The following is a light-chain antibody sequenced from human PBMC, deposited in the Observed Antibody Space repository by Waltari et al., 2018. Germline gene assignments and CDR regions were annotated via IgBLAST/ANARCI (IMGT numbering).Light chain of an antibody. V-gene: IGLV2-14*03. CDR2: AVS. CDR1: NIDVGGYNI. CDR3: SSYTSMNTVV. Sequence: QPALTQPASVSGSPGRSISISCSGTNIDVGGYNIVSWYQQHPGKAPKLLIFAVSNRPSGVSPRFSGSKSGNMASLTISGLRADDEALYFCSSYTSMNTVVFGGGTSLTVL. J-gene: IGLJ2*01.